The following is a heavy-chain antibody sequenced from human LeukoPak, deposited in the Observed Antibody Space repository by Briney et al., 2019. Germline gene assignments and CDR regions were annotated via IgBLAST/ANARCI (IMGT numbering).Heavy chain of an antibody. Sequence: GGSLRLSCAASGFIFSSYAMHWVRQAPGTWLEWVAVIWSDGSNKYYADSVKGRFTISRDNSKNTLYLQMNSLRAEDTAVYYCARGIAAAGNPNWFDPWGQGTLVTVSS. CDR1: GFIFSSYA. D-gene: IGHD6-13*01. CDR3: ARGIAAAGNPNWFDP. V-gene: IGHV3-33*01. J-gene: IGHJ5*02. CDR2: IWSDGSNK.